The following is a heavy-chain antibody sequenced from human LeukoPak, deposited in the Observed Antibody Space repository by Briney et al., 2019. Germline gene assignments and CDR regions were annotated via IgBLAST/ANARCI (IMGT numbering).Heavy chain of an antibody. Sequence: PGGSLRLSCVASGFTFSTYGMNWVRQAPGKGLEWVSTMSGRGGDKYYADSVKGRFTISRDNSKNTLYLQMNSLRAEDTAVYYCAKQGAGIRDWGQGTLVTVSS. V-gene: IGHV3-23*01. D-gene: IGHD6-19*01. CDR1: GFTFSTYG. J-gene: IGHJ4*02. CDR3: AKQGAGIRD. CDR2: MSGRGGDK.